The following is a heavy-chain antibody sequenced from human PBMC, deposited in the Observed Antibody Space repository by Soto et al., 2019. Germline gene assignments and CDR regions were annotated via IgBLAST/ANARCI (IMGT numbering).Heavy chain of an antibody. CDR2: INHSGSS. D-gene: IGHD3-10*01. J-gene: IGHJ4*02. CDR1: GGSFSGYI. V-gene: IGHV4-34*01. Sequence: QVQLQQWGAGLLKPSETLSLTCAVSGGSFSGYIWTWIRQSPGKGLQWIGQINHSGSSYYNPSLKSRLTISLYTSSDRFSLELSSVTAAXPAVYYXARXXXXXXXYSGGWYYFDKWSQGTLVTVSS. CDR3: ARXXXXXXXYSGGWYYFDK.